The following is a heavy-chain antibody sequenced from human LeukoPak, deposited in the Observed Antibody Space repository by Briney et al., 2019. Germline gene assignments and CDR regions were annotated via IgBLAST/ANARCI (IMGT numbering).Heavy chain of an antibody. D-gene: IGHD3-16*01. V-gene: IGHV3-30*18. Sequence: GGSLRLSCAASGFTFSSYGMHWVRQAPGKGLEWVAVISYNGNKKYYADSVKGRFTISRDNSKNTLYLQMNSLRAEDTAVYYCAKDRQGGLYLTFDYWGQGTLVTVSS. CDR3: AKDRQGGLYLTFDY. J-gene: IGHJ4*02. CDR1: GFTFSSYG. CDR2: ISYNGNKK.